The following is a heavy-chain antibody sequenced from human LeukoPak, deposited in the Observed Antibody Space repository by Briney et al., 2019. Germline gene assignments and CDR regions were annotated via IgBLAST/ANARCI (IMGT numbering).Heavy chain of an antibody. J-gene: IGHJ4*02. CDR3: ARAATVTVFDY. CDR2: ISGTGGST. CDR1: GFTFSNYA. Sequence: GGSLRLSCAASGFTFSNYAMNWVRQAPGKGLEWVSLISGTGGSTYYADSVKGRFTISRDNSKNTLYVQMNNLRADDTVVYYCARAATVTVFDYWGQGTLVTVSS. D-gene: IGHD4-17*01. V-gene: IGHV3-23*01.